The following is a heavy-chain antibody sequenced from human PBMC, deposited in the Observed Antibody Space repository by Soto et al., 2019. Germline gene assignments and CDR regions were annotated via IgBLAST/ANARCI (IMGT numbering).Heavy chain of an antibody. J-gene: IGHJ4*02. V-gene: IGHV3-23*01. Sequence: GALRLSCAASGFTFSSYAMSWVRQAPGKGLEWVSAISGSGGSTYYADSVKGRFTISRDNSKNTLYLQMNSLRAEDTAVYYCAKDQYDFWSGYYGVGYYFDYWGQGTLVTVSS. CDR3: AKDQYDFWSGYYGVGYYFDY. D-gene: IGHD3-3*01. CDR2: ISGSGGST. CDR1: GFTFSSYA.